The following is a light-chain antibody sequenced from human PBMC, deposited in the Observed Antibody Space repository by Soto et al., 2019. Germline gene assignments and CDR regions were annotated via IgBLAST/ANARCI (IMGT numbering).Light chain of an antibody. Sequence: QSALTQPASVSGSPGKSFTISCTGTTGAVGVYNYVSWYQQHPGKAPKLLIYDVSNRPSGVSNRFSGSKSGNTASLTISGLQAEDEADYYCSSYTSSSTYVVFGGGTKLTVL. V-gene: IGLV2-14*01. J-gene: IGLJ2*01. CDR2: DVS. CDR1: TGAVGVYNY. CDR3: SSYTSSSTYVV.